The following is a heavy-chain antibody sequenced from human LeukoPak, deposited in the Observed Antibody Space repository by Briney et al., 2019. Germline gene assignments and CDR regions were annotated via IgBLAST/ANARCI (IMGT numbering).Heavy chain of an antibody. CDR1: GFTFSNAW. J-gene: IGHJ4*02. CDR3: TTVGGSSGYCSEYYFDY. D-gene: IGHD3-22*01. Sequence: GGSLRLSWAASGFTFSNAWMSLVPQAPGKGLEWRGHIKSKTDGGTTDYAAPVKDRFTISRDDSKNTLYLQVNSLKTEDTAVYYCTTVGGSSGYCSEYYFDYWGQGTLVTVSS. V-gene: IGHV3-15*01. CDR2: IKSKTDGGTT.